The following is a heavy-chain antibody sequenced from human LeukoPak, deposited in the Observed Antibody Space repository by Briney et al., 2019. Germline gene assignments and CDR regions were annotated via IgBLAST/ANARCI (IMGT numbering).Heavy chain of an antibody. V-gene: IGHV1-8*03. CDR1: GYTFTSYD. D-gene: IGHD3-10*01. CDR2: MNPNSGNT. J-gene: IGHJ4*02. CDR3: AREITARRVAGRLSGSCGY. Sequence: GASVKVSCKASGYTFTSYDINWVRQATGQGLEWMGWMNPNSGNTGYAQKFQGRVTITRNTSISTAYMELSSLRSEDTAVYYCAREITARRVAGRLSGSCGYWGQGTLVTVSS.